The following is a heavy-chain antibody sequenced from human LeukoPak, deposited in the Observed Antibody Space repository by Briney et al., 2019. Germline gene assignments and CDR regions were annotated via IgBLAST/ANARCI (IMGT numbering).Heavy chain of an antibody. Sequence: GGSLRLSCAAPGFTFDDYAMHWVRQAPGKGLEWVSGISWNSGSIGYADSVKGRFTISRDNAKNSLYLQMNSLRAEDTALYYCAKAILDMTTVTSFDYWGQGTLVTVSS. V-gene: IGHV3-9*01. CDR1: GFTFDDYA. CDR3: AKAILDMTTVTSFDY. J-gene: IGHJ4*02. CDR2: ISWNSGSI. D-gene: IGHD4-17*01.